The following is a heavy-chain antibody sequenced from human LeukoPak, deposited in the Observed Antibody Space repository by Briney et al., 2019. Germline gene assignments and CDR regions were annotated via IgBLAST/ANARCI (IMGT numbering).Heavy chain of an antibody. D-gene: IGHD6-6*01. CDR1: GGSISSGGYY. J-gene: IGHJ4*02. Sequence: SETLSLTCTVSGGSISSGGYYWSWICQHPGKGLEWIGYIYYSGSTYYNPSLKSRVTISVDTSKNQFSLKLSSVTAADTAVYYCASELVAARPNFDYWGQGTLVTVSP. CDR3: ASELVAARPNFDY. CDR2: IYYSGST. V-gene: IGHV4-31*03.